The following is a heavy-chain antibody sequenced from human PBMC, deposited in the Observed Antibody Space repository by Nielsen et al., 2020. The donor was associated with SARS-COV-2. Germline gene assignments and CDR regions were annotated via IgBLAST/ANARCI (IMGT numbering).Heavy chain of an antibody. CDR2: VNPNSGNP. CDR3: ARGSQLLLL. Sequence: SVTVSCKPSRYTFTRYDINGVRPATAQGLAWMEWVNPNSGNPGYAQKFQGRVTMTRNTSISTAYLELSRLRFEDTAVYYCARGSQLLLLWGQGTLVTVSS. V-gene: IGHV1-8*01. J-gene: IGHJ4*02. CDR1: RYTFTRYD. D-gene: IGHD2-15*01.